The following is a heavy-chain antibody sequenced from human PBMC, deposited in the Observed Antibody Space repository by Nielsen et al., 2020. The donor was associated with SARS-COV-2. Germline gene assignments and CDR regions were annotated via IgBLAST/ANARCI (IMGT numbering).Heavy chain of an antibody. CDR2: INHSGST. J-gene: IGHJ5*02. CDR3: ARWVYCSSTSCYGDNWFDP. CDR1: GGSFSGYY. D-gene: IGHD2-2*01. V-gene: IGHV4-34*01. Sequence: GSLRLSCAVYGGSFSGYYWSWIRQPPGKGLEWIGEINHSGSTNYNPSLKSRVTISVDTSKNQFSLKLSSVTAADTAVYYCARWVYCSSTSCYGDNWFDPWGQGTLVTVSS.